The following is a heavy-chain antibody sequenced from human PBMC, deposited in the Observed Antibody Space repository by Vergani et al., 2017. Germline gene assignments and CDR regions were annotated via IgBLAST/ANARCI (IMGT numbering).Heavy chain of an antibody. CDR2: INPIDSKI. D-gene: IGHD2-21*01. CDR1: GYSITNYW. V-gene: IGHV5-51*01. J-gene: IGHJ4*02. CDR3: TRHVPCGDGTCLHFDH. Sequence: EVQLVQSGAEVKKPGASLKISCQGSGYSITNYWIAWVRQRPGKGLEWMGNINPIDSKIAYSPSFQGQAIMSLDKSITTAYLQWRSLKASDTAIYYCTRHVPCGDGTCLHFDHWGQGTQVTVSS.